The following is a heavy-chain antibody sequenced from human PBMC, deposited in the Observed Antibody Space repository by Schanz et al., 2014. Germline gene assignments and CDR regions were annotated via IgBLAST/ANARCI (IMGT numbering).Heavy chain of an antibody. V-gene: IGHV1-69*02. Sequence: QVQLVQSEAEVKKPGSSVKVSCKASGGTFSSYTISWVRQAPGQGLEWMGRIIPILGIANYAQNFQGRVTITADKSTTTAYMELNSLNSDDTAVYYCARAKRFGDMDVWGQGTTVTVSS. J-gene: IGHJ6*02. CDR2: IIPILGIA. CDR3: ARAKRFGDMDV. CDR1: GGTFSSYT. D-gene: IGHD3-10*01.